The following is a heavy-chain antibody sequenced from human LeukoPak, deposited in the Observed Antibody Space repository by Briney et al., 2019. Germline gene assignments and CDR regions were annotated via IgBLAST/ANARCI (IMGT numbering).Heavy chain of an antibody. V-gene: IGHV3-53*01. CDR2: IYSDGST. CDR1: GFTVSSNY. Sequence: QPGGSLRLSCAASGFTVSSNYMSWVRQAPGKGLEWVSEIYSDGSTYNAASVKGRFSISRDNSKNTVYLQMNSLRAEDTAVYYCARELREHGVFDIWGQGTMVTVSS. D-gene: IGHD1-26*01. CDR3: ARELREHGVFDI. J-gene: IGHJ3*02.